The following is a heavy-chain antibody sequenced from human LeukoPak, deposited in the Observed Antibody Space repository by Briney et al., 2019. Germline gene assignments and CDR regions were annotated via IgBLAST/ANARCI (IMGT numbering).Heavy chain of an antibody. CDR2: IYHSGNT. V-gene: IGHV4-4*02. J-gene: IGHJ4*02. CDR1: GGSISTTNW. Sequence: PSGTLSLTCTVSGGSISTTNWWTWVRPPPGKGLEWIGEIYHSGNTNYNPSLKSRVTISIDKSKNQFSLKLSSLTAADTAVYYCAGLWGISATTTDYWGQGSLVTVSS. D-gene: IGHD5-12*01. CDR3: AGLWGISATTTDY.